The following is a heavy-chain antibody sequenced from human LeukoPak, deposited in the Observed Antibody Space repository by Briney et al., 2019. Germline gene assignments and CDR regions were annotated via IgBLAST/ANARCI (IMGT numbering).Heavy chain of an antibody. D-gene: IGHD3-22*01. CDR2: INPNSGGT. V-gene: IGHV1-2*06. Sequence: ASVKVSCKASGYTFTGYYMHWVRQAPGQGLEWMGRINPNSGGTNYAQKFQGRVTMTRDTSISTAYMELSRLRSDDTAVYYCARGTDYYDSSDDAFDIWGQGTMVTVSS. CDR1: GYTFTGYY. J-gene: IGHJ3*02. CDR3: ARGTDYYDSSDDAFDI.